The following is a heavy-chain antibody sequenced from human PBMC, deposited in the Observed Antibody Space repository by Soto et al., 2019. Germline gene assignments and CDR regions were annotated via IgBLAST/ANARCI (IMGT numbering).Heavy chain of an antibody. CDR1: GFTFSDYG. J-gene: IGHJ4*02. V-gene: IGHV1-18*01. CDR2: ISAFNGET. D-gene: IGHD6-19*01. CDR3: VRDQQWLLPVPLNFDY. Sequence: ASVKVSCKASGFTFSDYGFSWVRQAPGRGLEWMGWISAFNGETNYTQKSEGRVAMTTDAATTTAYMELRSLTVDDTAVYYCVRDQQWLLPVPLNFDYWGQGTVVTSPQ.